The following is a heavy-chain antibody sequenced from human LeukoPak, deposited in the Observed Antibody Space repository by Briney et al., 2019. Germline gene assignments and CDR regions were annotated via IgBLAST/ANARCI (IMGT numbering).Heavy chain of an antibody. Sequence: ASVKVSCKASGYTFTGYYMHWVRQAPGQGLEWMGWINPNSGGTYYAQKFQGRATMTRDTSISSAYMELSSLRSDDTAVYYCARVWPCSNGVCPDVFEYWGQGTLVTVSS. D-gene: IGHD2-8*01. CDR3: ARVWPCSNGVCPDVFEY. V-gene: IGHV1-2*02. CDR2: INPNSGGT. CDR1: GYTFTGYY. J-gene: IGHJ4*02.